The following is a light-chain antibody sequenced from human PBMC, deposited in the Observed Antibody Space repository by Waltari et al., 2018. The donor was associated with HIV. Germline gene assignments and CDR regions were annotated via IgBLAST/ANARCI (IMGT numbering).Light chain of an antibody. J-gene: IGLJ3*02. CDR2: NTN. V-gene: IGLV8-61*01. Sequence: QTVVTQESSLSVSPGGTVTLTCGLSSGPVSGRSSPRWYQQTPGQAPRTLIYNTNTRSSGVPDRFSGSILGNKAALTISGAQADDECDYHCVLYVGSGIWVFGGGTKLTVL. CDR1: SGPVSGRSS. CDR3: VLYVGSGIWV.